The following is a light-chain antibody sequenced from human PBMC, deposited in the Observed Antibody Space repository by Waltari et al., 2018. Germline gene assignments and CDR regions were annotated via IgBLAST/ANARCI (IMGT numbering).Light chain of an antibody. J-gene: IGLJ2*01. CDR2: EVN. CDR3: SSYAGSNTVV. Sequence: QSALTQPPSASGSPGQSVTISCTGTISDVGGYDYVSWYQQHPGKAPKVMIYEVNKQPSGVPDRFSGSKSGSTASLTVSGLQADDEAAYYCSSYAGSNTVVFGGGTKLTVL. CDR1: ISDVGGYDY. V-gene: IGLV2-8*01.